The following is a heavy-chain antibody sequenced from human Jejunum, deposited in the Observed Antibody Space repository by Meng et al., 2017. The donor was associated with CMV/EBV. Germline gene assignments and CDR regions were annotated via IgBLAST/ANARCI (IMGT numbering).Heavy chain of an antibody. D-gene: IGHD2-2*01. CDR2: IYYSGNT. J-gene: IGHJ5*02. CDR1: STYY. CDR3: ARGDHCGTTACYPHWFDP. Sequence: STYYWGWIRQSPGRGLEWIGSIYYSGNTYYNPSLNSRVTISLDTSKTKFSLRLTSVTAADTAVYYCARGDHCGTTACYPHWFDPWGQGTLVTVSS. V-gene: IGHV4-39*07.